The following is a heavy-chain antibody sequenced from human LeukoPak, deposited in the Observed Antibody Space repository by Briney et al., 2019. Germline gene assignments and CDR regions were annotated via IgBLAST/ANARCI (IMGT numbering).Heavy chain of an antibody. CDR3: ARDGGWIQFIY. D-gene: IGHD5-24*01. J-gene: IGHJ4*02. CDR1: GFTFTHYG. Sequence: PGGSLRLSCAASGFTFTHYGMNWVRQAPGKGLEWVSGIISSGATTYYTDSVKGRFTISRDNSKNTVYLQMNSLRAEDTAVYYCARDGGWIQFIYWGQGTLVTVSS. V-gene: IGHV3-23*01. CDR2: IISSGATT.